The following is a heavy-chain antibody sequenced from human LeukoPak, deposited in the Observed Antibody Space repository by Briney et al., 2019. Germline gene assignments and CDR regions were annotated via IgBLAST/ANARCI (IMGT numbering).Heavy chain of an antibody. CDR3: ARDGHAYGRGSPHY. V-gene: IGHV3-11*01. Sequence: NPGGSLRLSCAASGFTFSDYYMSWIRQAPGKGLEWVSYISSSGSTKYYADSVKGRFTISRDNAKNSYLQMNSLRAEDTAVYYCARDGHAYGRGSPHYRGQGTLVTVSS. D-gene: IGHD3-10*01. CDR1: GFTFSDYY. J-gene: IGHJ4*02. CDR2: ISSSGSTK.